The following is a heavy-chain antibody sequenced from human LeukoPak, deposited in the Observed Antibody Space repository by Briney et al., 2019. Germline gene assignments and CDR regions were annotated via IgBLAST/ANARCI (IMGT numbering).Heavy chain of an antibody. Sequence: GGSLRLSCSASGFTFSSYWVTWVRQAPGKGLEWVANVKQHGSEKNYVDSVKGRFTISRDNAKNSLYLQMNSLRVDDTAVYYCARAIFQDVWGKGTTVTVSS. V-gene: IGHV3-7*04. CDR3: ARAIFQDV. CDR2: VKQHGSEK. CDR1: GFTFSSYW. D-gene: IGHD3-3*01. J-gene: IGHJ6*04.